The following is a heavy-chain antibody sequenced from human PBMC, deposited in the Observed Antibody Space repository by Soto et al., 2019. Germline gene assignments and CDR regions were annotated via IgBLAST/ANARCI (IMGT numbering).Heavy chain of an antibody. CDR3: VRTSGYSPDWFDP. Sequence: EMQLVESGGGLVQPGGSLRLSCAASGFTFSSYEMNWVRQAPGKGLEWISYISGGATTIYYADSVKGRFTISRDNAKNSLYLQMTGLRADDTAVYYCVRTSGYSPDWFDPWGQGTLVTVSS. D-gene: IGHD3-3*01. J-gene: IGHJ5*02. CDR1: GFTFSSYE. V-gene: IGHV3-48*03. CDR2: ISGGATTI.